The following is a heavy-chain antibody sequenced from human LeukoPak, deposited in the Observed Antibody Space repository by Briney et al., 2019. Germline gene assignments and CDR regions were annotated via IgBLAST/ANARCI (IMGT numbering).Heavy chain of an antibody. CDR3: ARGRENYSRAGFGY. J-gene: IGHJ4*02. CDR1: SGSFSAYY. CDR2: INHSGST. D-gene: IGHD4-11*01. Sequence: SETLSLTCAVYSGSFSAYYWSWIRQPPGKGLEWIGEINHSGSTNYNPSLESRVTVLVDKSKNQLPLKLRSVTAADTAVYYCARGRENYSRAGFGYWAQGTLVTVSS. V-gene: IGHV4-34*01.